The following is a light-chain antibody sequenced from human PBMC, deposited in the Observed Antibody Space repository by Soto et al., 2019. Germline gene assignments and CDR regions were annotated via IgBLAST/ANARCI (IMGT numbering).Light chain of an antibody. Sequence: QSVLTQPPSVSGSPGQSVAISCTGTSSDVGGSNGVSWYQQPPGTAPKLMIYDVSNRPSGVPDRFSGSKSRNTASLTISGLQAEDEGDYYCSSYTSSSTYVFGTGTKLTVL. V-gene: IGLV2-18*02. CDR3: SSYTSSSTYV. CDR1: SSDVGGSNG. J-gene: IGLJ1*01. CDR2: DVS.